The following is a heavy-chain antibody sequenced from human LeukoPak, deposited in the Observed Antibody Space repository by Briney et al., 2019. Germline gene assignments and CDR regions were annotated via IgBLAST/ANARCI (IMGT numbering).Heavy chain of an antibody. Sequence: ASVKVSCKASGYIFTSYGISWVRQAPRQGLEGMGWISGYNGNIKYAQKFQGRVTMTTDTSTSTAYMELGSLRSDDTAAYYCARDVITMVRGVTSSWFDPWGQGTLVTVSS. CDR3: ARDVITMVRGVTSSWFDP. CDR2: ISGYNGNI. CDR1: GYIFTSYG. J-gene: IGHJ5*02. V-gene: IGHV1-18*01. D-gene: IGHD3-10*01.